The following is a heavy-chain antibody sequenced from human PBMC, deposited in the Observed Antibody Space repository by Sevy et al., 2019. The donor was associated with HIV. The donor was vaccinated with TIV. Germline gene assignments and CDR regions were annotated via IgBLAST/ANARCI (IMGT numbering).Heavy chain of an antibody. CDR2: IHHSGGT. CDR3: ASESGDRDGPLDY. D-gene: IGHD5-12*01. CDR1: GGSISSSDSY. Sequence: SETLSLTCTVSGGSISSSDSYWSWIRQSPGKGLEWIGYIHHSGGTYYNPFLKSRVAMSVDTSEKQFSLKLNFLTAADTAVYYFASESGDRDGPLDYWGQGTLVTVSS. J-gene: IGHJ4*02. V-gene: IGHV4-30-4*01.